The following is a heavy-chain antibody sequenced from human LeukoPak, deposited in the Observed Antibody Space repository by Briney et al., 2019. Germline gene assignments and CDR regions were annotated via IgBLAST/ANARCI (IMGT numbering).Heavy chain of an antibody. V-gene: IGHV4-59*01. CDR3: ARGGDYYDSSGYAY. Sequence: SETLSLTCTVSGGSISSYYWSWIRQPPGKGLEWIGYIYYSGSTNYNPSLKSRVTISVDTSKNQFSLKLSSVTAADTAVYYCARGGDYYDSSGYAYWGQGTLVTVSS. D-gene: IGHD3-22*01. J-gene: IGHJ4*02. CDR2: IYYSGST. CDR1: GGSISSYY.